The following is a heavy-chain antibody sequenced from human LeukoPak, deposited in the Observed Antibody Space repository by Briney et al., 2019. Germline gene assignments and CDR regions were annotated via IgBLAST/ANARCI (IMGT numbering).Heavy chain of an antibody. J-gene: IGHJ4*02. D-gene: IGHD1-1*01. V-gene: IGHV3-21*01. Sequence: GGSLRLSCAASGFTFSSYSMNWVRQAPGKGLEWVSSISSSSSYIYYADSVKGRFTISRDNAKNSLYLQMNSLRAEDTAVYYCVRARTIGPLFDYWGQGTLVTVSS. CDR3: VRARTIGPLFDY. CDR1: GFTFSSYS. CDR2: ISSSSSYI.